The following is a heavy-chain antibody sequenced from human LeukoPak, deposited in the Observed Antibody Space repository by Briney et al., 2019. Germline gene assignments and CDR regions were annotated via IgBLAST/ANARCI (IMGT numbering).Heavy chain of an antibody. V-gene: IGHV4-4*07. CDR3: ARSRIVAAAGLFDY. CDR2: IYTSGST. CDR1: GGSISSYY. J-gene: IGHJ4*02. D-gene: IGHD6-13*01. Sequence: SETLSLTCTVSGGSISSYYWSWIRQPAGKGLEWIGRIYTSGSTNYNPSLKSRVTMSVDTSKNQFSLKLSSVTAADTAVYYCARSRIVAAAGLFDYWGQGTLVTVSS.